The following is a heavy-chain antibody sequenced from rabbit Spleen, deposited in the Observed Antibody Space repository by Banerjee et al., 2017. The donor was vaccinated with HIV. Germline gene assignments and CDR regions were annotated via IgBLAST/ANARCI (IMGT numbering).Heavy chain of an antibody. CDR1: GFSFSSSYY. D-gene: IGHD8-1*01. CDR2: IVGSNSGFT. V-gene: IGHV1S45*01. CDR3: ARDTGSSFSSYGMDL. Sequence: QEQLGEYGGGLVQPEGSLTLTCTASGFSFSSSYYMCWVRQAPGKGLEWISCIVGSNSGFTYSATWAKGRFTCSKTSSTTVTLQMTSLTVADTATYFCARDTGSSFSSYGMDLWGQGTLVTVS. J-gene: IGHJ6*01.